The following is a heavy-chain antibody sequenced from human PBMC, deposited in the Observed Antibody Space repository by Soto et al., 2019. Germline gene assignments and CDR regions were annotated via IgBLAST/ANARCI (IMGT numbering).Heavy chain of an antibody. CDR2: IYYSGST. Sequence: QVQLQESGPGLVKPSQTLSLTCTVSGGSISTGGYYWPWIRQHPGKGLEWIGYIYYSGSTYYNPSTQGLVGVGGVSFVFLCHQRLSSGVDTYAVFYYWARALSVSLFENCGQGTLVCVSA. V-gene: IGHV4-31*01. CDR1: GGSISTGGYY. D-gene: IGHD4-17*01. CDR3: ARALSVSLFEN. J-gene: IGHJ4*02.